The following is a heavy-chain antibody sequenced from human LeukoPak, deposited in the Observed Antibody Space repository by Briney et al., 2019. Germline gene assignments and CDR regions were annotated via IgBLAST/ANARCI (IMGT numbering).Heavy chain of an antibody. J-gene: IGHJ4*02. CDR2: IYYSGST. V-gene: IGHV4-39*01. CDR3: ARHQADYDSSGFLLDY. Sequence: SETLSLTCTVSGGSISSSSYYWGWICQPPEKGLEWIGSIYYSGSTYYNPSLKSRVTISVDTSKNQFSLKLSSVTAADTAVYYCARHQADYDSSGFLLDYWGQGTLVTVSS. D-gene: IGHD3-22*01. CDR1: GGSISSSSYY.